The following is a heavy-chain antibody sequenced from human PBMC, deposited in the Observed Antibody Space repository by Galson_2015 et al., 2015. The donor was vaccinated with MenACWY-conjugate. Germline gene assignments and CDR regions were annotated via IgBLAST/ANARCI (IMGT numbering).Heavy chain of an antibody. CDR3: ALSGRSGYYTWLDP. D-gene: IGHD3-3*01. J-gene: IGHJ5*02. CDR1: GYTLTALS. V-gene: IGHV1-24*01. Sequence: SVKVSCKVSGYTLTALSMHWVRQAPGKGLEWMGGFDPEDGETIYAQKFQGRVTMTEDTSTDTAYMELSSLRSEDTAVYYCALSGRSGYYTWLDPWGQGTLVTVSS. CDR2: FDPEDGET.